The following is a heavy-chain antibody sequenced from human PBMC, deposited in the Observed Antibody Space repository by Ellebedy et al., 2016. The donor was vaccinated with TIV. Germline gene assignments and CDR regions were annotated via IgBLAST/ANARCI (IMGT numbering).Heavy chain of an antibody. CDR1: GSSSSDWY. J-gene: IGHJ4*02. Sequence: GESLKISCAASGSSSSDWYMDWVRQAPGRGLEWVGRIKNKADSYTTHYAASVKGRFTISRDNSKNTLYLQMDGLNTEDTAVYYCARDNWGSYDYWGQGTLVTVSS. D-gene: IGHD3-16*01. CDR3: ARDNWGSYDY. CDR2: IKNKADSYTT. V-gene: IGHV3-72*01.